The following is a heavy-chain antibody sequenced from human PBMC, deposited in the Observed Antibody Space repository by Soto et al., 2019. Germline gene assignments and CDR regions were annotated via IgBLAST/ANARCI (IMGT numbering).Heavy chain of an antibody. CDR3: ARVNWNQNWFDP. CDR2: IYYSGST. D-gene: IGHD1-1*01. J-gene: IGHJ5*02. Sequence: SETLSLTCTVSGGSISSYYWSWIRQPPGKGLEWIGYIYYSGSTNYNPSLKSRVTISVDTSKNQFSLKLSSVTAADTAVYYCARVNWNQNWFDPWGQGTLVPVSS. CDR1: GGSISSYY. V-gene: IGHV4-59*01.